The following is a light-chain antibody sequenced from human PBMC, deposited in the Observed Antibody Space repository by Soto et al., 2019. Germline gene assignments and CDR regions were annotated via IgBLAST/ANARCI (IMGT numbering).Light chain of an antibody. Sequence: EIVLTQSPATLSLSPGERATLSCRASQSVSSSYLGWYQQTPGQAPRLLIYDASNRATGIPARFSGSGSGTDFTLTISSLEPEDFAVYYCQQRSNWPRTFGQGTKVDIK. V-gene: IGKV3-11*01. CDR1: QSVSSSY. CDR2: DAS. J-gene: IGKJ2*01. CDR3: QQRSNWPRT.